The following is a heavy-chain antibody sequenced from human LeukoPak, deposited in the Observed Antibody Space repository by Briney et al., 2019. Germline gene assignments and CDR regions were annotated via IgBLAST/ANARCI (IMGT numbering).Heavy chain of an antibody. J-gene: IGHJ5*02. CDR3: AKQRGYGGNSAVAP. Sequence: PGGSLRLSCAASGFTFSSYGMHWVRQAPGKGLEWVAVISYDGSNKYYADSVKGRFTISRDNSKNTLYLQMNSLRAEDTAVYYCAKQRGYGGNSAVAPWGQGTLVTVSS. CDR2: ISYDGSNK. D-gene: IGHD4-23*01. CDR1: GFTFSSYG. V-gene: IGHV3-30*18.